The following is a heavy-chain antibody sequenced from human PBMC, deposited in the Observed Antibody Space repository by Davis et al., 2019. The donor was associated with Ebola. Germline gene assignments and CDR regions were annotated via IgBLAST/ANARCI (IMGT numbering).Heavy chain of an antibody. Sequence: PGGSLRLSCAASGFTVSSNYMSWVRQAPGKGLEWVSVIYSGGSTYYADSVKGRFTISRDNSKNTLYLQMNSLRAEDTAVYYCATSGYSYGYIYYYYGMDVWGQGTTVTVSS. CDR2: IYSGGST. CDR1: GFTVSSNY. J-gene: IGHJ6*02. D-gene: IGHD5-18*01. CDR3: ATSGYSYGYIYYYYGMDV. V-gene: IGHV3-66*01.